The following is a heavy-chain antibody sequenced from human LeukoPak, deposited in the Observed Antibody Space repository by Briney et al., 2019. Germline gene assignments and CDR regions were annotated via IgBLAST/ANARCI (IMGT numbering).Heavy chain of an antibody. CDR1: GFTFSSYS. D-gene: IGHD3-22*01. J-gene: IGHJ4*02. V-gene: IGHV3-21*01. CDR3: ARDLSALYDSSGYYRY. CDR2: ISSSSYI. Sequence: GGSLRLSCAASGFTFSSYSMNWVRQAPGKGLEWVSSISSSSYIYYADSVKGQFTISRDNAKNSLYLQMNSLRAEDTAVHYCARDLSALYDSSGYYRYWGQGTLVTVSS.